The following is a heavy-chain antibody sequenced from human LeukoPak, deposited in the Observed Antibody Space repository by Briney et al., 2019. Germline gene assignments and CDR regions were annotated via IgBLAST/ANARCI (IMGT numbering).Heavy chain of an antibody. J-gene: IGHJ4*02. CDR1: GFTFSSYA. Sequence: PGRSLRPSCAASGFTFSSYAMHWVRQAPGKGLHWVAVISYDGSNRYYADSVKGRFTIPRDNSKNTLYLQLNSLRPEDTALYYCARDGYCSSTGCSAYFFDSWGQGTLVTVSS. D-gene: IGHD2-2*03. V-gene: IGHV3-30-3*01. CDR2: ISYDGSNR. CDR3: ARDGYCSSTGCSAYFFDS.